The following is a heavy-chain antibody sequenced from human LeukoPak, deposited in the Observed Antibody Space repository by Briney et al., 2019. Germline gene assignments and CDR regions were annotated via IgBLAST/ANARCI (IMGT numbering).Heavy chain of an antibody. CDR3: ARWGSGWYFDY. CDR2: IYHSGST. J-gene: IGHJ4*02. V-gene: IGHV4-38-2*02. CDR1: GYSISRGNY. D-gene: IGHD6-19*01. Sequence: SETLSLTYSVSGYSISRGNYWGWIRQSPGKGLEWIGTIYHSGSTYYNPSLKSRVTISVDTSKNQFSLRLSSVTAADTAAYHCARWGSGWYFDYWGQGTLVTVSS.